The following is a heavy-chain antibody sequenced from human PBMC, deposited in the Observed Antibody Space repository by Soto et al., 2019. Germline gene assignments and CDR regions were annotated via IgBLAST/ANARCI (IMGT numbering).Heavy chain of an antibody. CDR3: ARDGTYDYIWGSYRYTHYFDY. CDR1: GDSVSSNSAA. Sequence: SQTLSLTCAISGDSVSSNSAAWNWIRQSPSRGLEWLGRTYYRSKWYNDYAVSVKSRITINPDTSKNQFSLQLNSVTPEDTAVYYCARDGTYDYIWGSYRYTHYFDYWGQGTLVTVSS. CDR2: TYYRSKWYN. J-gene: IGHJ4*02. D-gene: IGHD3-16*02. V-gene: IGHV6-1*01.